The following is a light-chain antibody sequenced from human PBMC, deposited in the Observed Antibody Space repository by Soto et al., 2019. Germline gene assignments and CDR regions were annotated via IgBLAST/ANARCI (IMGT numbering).Light chain of an antibody. J-gene: IGKJ4*01. CDR1: QSVSSSY. CDR3: QQYGSSPFT. CDR2: RAS. V-gene: IGKV3-20*01. Sequence: EIVLTQSPGTLSLSPGERATLSCRASQSVSSSYLAWYQQKPGQAPKVLIYRASSLATGIPDRFSGGVSGTDFTLTISRLEPEDLAVYYCQQYGSSPFTFGGGTKVEIK.